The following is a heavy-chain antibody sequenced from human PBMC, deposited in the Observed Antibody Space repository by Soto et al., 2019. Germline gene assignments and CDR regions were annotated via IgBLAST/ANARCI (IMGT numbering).Heavy chain of an antibody. V-gene: IGHV3-23*01. J-gene: IGHJ4*02. D-gene: IGHD3-22*01. Sequence: EVQLLESGGGLVQPGGSLRLSCAASGFTFSSYSMSWVRQAPGKGLEWVSAISGSGGSTYYADSVKGRFTISRDNSKNTLYLQMNSLRAEDTAVYYCAKDLWRYYYDSSGYYPPLFFDYWGQGTLVTVSS. CDR1: GFTFSSYS. CDR2: ISGSGGST. CDR3: AKDLWRYYYDSSGYYPPLFFDY.